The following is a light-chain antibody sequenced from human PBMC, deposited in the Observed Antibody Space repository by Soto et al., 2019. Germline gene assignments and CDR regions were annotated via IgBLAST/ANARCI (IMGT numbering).Light chain of an antibody. Sequence: EIVMTQSPATLSVSPGERATLSCRASQSVSSNLAWYQQKPGQAPRLLIYGASTRATGFPARFSGSGSGTEFTLTISSLQSEDFAVYYCHQYNNWPPANTFGQGTKLEIK. J-gene: IGKJ2*01. CDR3: HQYNNWPPANT. CDR1: QSVSSN. V-gene: IGKV3-15*01. CDR2: GAS.